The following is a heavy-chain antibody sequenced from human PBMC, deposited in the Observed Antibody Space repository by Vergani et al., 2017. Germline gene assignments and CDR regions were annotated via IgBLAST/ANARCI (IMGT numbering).Heavy chain of an antibody. D-gene: IGHD3-22*01. V-gene: IGHV1-58*01. CDR1: GFTFTSSA. CDR3: ALVYDSSGYYPHVTDY. Sequence: QLVQSGAEVKKPGTSVKVSCKASGFTFTSSAVQWVRQARGQRLEWIGWIVVGSGNTNYAQKFQERVTITRDMSTSTAYMELSSLRSEDTAVYYCALVYDSSGYYPHVTDYWGQGTLVTVSS. J-gene: IGHJ4*02. CDR2: IVVGSGNT.